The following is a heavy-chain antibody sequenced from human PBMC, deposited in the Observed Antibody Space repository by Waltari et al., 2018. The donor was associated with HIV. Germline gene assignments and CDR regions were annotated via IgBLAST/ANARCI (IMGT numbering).Heavy chain of an antibody. CDR2: ISYDGSNK. J-gene: IGHJ6*02. CDR3: AKEETRVFSSSSFYFYYGMDV. D-gene: IGHD6-13*01. CDR1: RFIFSSYG. Sequence: QVQLVESGGGVVQPGRSLRLSCAASRFIFSSYGMHWVRQAPGKGLEWWAVISYDGSNKYYADSVRGRFTISRDNSKNTLYLQMNRLRAEDTAVYYCAKEETRVFSSSSFYFYYGMDVWGQGTTVTVSS. V-gene: IGHV3-30*18.